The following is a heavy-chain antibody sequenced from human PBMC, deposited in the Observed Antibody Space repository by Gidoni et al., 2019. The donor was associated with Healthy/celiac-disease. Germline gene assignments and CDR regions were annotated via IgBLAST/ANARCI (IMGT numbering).Heavy chain of an antibody. CDR2: ISSSSSSI. V-gene: IGHV3-21*01. Sequence: EVQLVESGGGLVKPGGSLRLSGAASGLTCSSERRNWVRQAPGKGLEWVSSISSSSSSIYYADSVKGRFTISRDNAKNSLYLQMNSLSAEDTAVYYCAREEGYCSSTSCYTGIMDYWGQGTLVTVSS. J-gene: IGHJ4*02. CDR3: AREEGYCSSTSCYTGIMDY. CDR1: GLTCSSER. D-gene: IGHD2-2*02.